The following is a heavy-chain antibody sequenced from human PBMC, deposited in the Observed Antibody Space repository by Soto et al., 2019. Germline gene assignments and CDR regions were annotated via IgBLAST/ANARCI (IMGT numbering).Heavy chain of an antibody. CDR3: ARWGATRSRDAFDI. CDR2: IHYTGNT. V-gene: IGHV4-39*01. CDR1: GDSISSGRYH. J-gene: IGHJ3*02. D-gene: IGHD1-26*01. Sequence: PSETLSLTCTVSGDSISSGRYHWGWIRQPPGKGLEFIATIHYTGNTPYNPSLRSRVTIFVDTSKSQFSLRLSSVTAADTAVYYCARWGATRSRDAFDIWGQGTMVTVSS.